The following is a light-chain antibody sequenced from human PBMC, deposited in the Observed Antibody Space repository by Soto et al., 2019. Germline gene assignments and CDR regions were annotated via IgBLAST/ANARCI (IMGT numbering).Light chain of an antibody. CDR1: SSDVGGYNY. Sequence: QSALTQSPSASGSPGQSVTISCTGTSSDVGGYNYVSWYQQHPGKAPKLMIYEVTKRPSGVPDRFSGSKSGNTASLTVSGLQAEDEAHYYCSSYAGSNNFGVFGGGTKVTVL. V-gene: IGLV2-8*01. CDR3: SSYAGSNNFGV. J-gene: IGLJ2*01. CDR2: EVT.